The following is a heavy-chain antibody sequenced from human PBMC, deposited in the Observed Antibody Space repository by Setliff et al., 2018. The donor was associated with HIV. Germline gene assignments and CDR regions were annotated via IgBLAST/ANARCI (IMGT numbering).Heavy chain of an antibody. Sequence: SETLSLTCTVSGGSISSYCWNWIRQSPGRGLEWIGFIFSSGSTKYNPSLQSRVTMSIDTSKNQFSPQLTSVTAADTAVYYCARRIENSGSFPDKNWFETWGQGSLVTVSS. CDR3: ARRIENSGSFPDKNWFET. CDR2: IFSSGST. CDR1: GGSISSYC. V-gene: IGHV4-4*09. J-gene: IGHJ5*02. D-gene: IGHD3-10*01.